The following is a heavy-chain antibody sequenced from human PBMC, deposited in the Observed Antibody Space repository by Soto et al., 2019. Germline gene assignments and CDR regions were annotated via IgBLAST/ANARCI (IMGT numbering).Heavy chain of an antibody. V-gene: IGHV1-2*04. D-gene: IGHD6-6*01. CDR1: GYTFTGYY. Sequence: ASLKVSCKASGYTFTGYYMHWVRQAPGQGLEWMGWINPNSGGTNYAQKFQGWVTMTRDTSISTAYMELSRLRSDDTAVYYCAREFQIEYSSSSEGSLEYYFDYWGQGTLVTVSS. CDR3: AREFQIEYSSSSEGSLEYYFDY. J-gene: IGHJ4*02. CDR2: INPNSGGT.